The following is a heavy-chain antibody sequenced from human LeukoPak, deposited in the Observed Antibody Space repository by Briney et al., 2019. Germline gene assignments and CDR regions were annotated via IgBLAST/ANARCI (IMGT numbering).Heavy chain of an antibody. CDR1: GFTFSSYA. Sequence: SGGSLRLSCAASGFTFSSYAMHWVRQAPGKGLEWVAVISYDGSNKYYADSVKGRFTISRDNSKTTLYLQMNNLRTEDTAVYYCAKDQREGLWFGEPPGSYGMDVWGQGTTVTVSS. CDR2: ISYDGSNK. J-gene: IGHJ6*02. CDR3: AKDQREGLWFGEPPGSYGMDV. D-gene: IGHD3-10*01. V-gene: IGHV3-30-3*02.